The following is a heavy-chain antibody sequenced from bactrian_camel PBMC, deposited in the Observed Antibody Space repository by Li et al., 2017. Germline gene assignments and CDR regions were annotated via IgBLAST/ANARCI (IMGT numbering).Heavy chain of an antibody. CDR2: IYTGGGST. V-gene: IGHV3S1*01. CDR3: AAHWGDCYSGFVRSSYNY. Sequence: HVQLVESGGGSVKTGGSLTLTCVSSGYTYNRYCMGWFRLAPGEEHEGVAVIYTGGGSTYTADSVAGRFTISQDKAKNTVNLQMNSLKPEDTATYYCAAHWGDCYSGFVRSSYNYWGQGTQVTVS. D-gene: IGHD5*01. J-gene: IGHJ4*01. CDR1: GYTYNRYC.